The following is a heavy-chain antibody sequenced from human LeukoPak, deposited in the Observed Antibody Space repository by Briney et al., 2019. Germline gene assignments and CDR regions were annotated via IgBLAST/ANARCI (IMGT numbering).Heavy chain of an antibody. CDR1: GYSFTSYW. D-gene: IGHD3-10*01. CDR2: IYPGDSDT. Sequence: GESLKISCKGSGYSFTSYWIGWVRQMPGKGLEWMGIIYPGDSDTRYSPSFQGQVTISADKSISTAYLQWSSLKASDTAMYYCAITLDYYGSGSYWAYFDYWGQGALVTVSS. CDR3: AITLDYYGSGSYWAYFDY. J-gene: IGHJ4*02. V-gene: IGHV5-51*01.